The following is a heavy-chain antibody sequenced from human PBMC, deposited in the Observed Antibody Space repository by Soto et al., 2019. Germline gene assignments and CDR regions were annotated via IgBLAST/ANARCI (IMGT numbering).Heavy chain of an antibody. J-gene: IGHJ4*02. V-gene: IGHV3-9*01. CDR2: ISWNSGSI. D-gene: IGHD3-10*01. CDR1: GFTFDDYA. Sequence: GGSLRLSCAASGFTFDDYAMHWVRQAPGKGLEWVSGISWNSGSIGYADSVKGRFTISRDNAKNSLYLQMNSLRAEDTALYYCAKEIYGSGSYFDYWGQGTLVTVSS. CDR3: AKEIYGSGSYFDY.